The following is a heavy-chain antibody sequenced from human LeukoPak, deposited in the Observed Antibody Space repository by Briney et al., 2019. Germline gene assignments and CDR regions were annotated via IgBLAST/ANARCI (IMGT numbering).Heavy chain of an antibody. Sequence: PSETLSLTCTVSGGSISSYYWSWIRQPAGKGLEWIGRIYTSGSTNYNPSLKSRVTMSVDTSKNQFSLKLGSVTAADTAVYYCARGTYDFWSGYPTFLDYWGQGTLVTVSS. CDR2: IYTSGST. CDR3: ARGTYDFWSGYPTFLDY. V-gene: IGHV4-4*07. D-gene: IGHD3-3*01. CDR1: GGSISSYY. J-gene: IGHJ4*02.